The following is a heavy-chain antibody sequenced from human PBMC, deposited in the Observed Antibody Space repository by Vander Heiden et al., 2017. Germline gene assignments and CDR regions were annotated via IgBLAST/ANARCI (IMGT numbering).Heavy chain of an antibody. V-gene: IGHV3-23*01. Sequence: DVQLLESGGGLVQPGGSVRLSCAASGFTFSSHAMSWVRQAPGRGLEWVSIISGSGGSTYYANSVRGRFTISRDNSKSTVYLQMNSLTVEDTAVYYCAKGYCTSTSCPNWFDPWGQGTLVTVSS. CDR3: AKGYCTSTSCPNWFDP. CDR2: ISGSGGST. CDR1: GFTFSSHA. D-gene: IGHD2-2*01. J-gene: IGHJ5*02.